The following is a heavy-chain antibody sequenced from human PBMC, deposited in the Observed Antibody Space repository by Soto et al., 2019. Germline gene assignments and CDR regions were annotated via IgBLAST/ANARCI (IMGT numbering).Heavy chain of an antibody. CDR1: GGTFSSYA. CDR2: IIPIFGTA. Sequence: SVKVSCKASGGTFSSYAISWVRQAPGQGLEWMGGIIPIFGTANYAQKFQGRVTITADKSTSTAYMELSSLRSEDTAVYYCASLYYYDSSGYYQFDYWGQGTLVTVS. V-gene: IGHV1-69*06. D-gene: IGHD3-22*01. CDR3: ASLYYYDSSGYYQFDY. J-gene: IGHJ4*02.